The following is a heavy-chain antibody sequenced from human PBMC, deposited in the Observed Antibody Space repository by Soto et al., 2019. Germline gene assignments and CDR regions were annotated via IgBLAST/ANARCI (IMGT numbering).Heavy chain of an antibody. CDR2: MNPNSGNT. CDR1: GYTFTSYD. Sequence: ASVKVSCKASGYTFTSYDINWVRQATGQGLEWMGWMNPNSGNTGYAQKFQGRVTMTRNTSISTAYMELSSLRSEDTAVYYCARFREYCSSTSCYGGGFDYWGQGTLVTVSS. D-gene: IGHD2-2*01. V-gene: IGHV1-8*01. J-gene: IGHJ4*02. CDR3: ARFREYCSSTSCYGGGFDY.